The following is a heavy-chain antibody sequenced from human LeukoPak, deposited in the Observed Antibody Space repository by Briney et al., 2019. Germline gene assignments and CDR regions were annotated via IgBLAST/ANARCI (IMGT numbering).Heavy chain of an antibody. CDR3: AKDPSAGGNYGDYETGAFDI. Sequence: GGSVGLSCLASGFTFSNYAMSWVRQATGKGLEWVSGITFSCKTAKNAGSVKGRFPMTRDNSKNTLYLQMNSLRAEDTAVYYCAKDPSAGGNYGDYETGAFDIWGQGTMVTVSS. D-gene: IGHD4-17*01. CDR2: ITFSCKTA. CDR1: GFTFSNYA. V-gene: IGHV3-23*01. J-gene: IGHJ3*02.